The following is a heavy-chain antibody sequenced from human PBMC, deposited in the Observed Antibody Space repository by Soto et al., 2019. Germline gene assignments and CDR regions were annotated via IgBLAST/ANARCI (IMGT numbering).Heavy chain of an antibody. Sequence: SVKVSSNASGCTFSSYAIRLVRHSPGQGRDWMGGIIPIFGTANYAQKFQGRVTITADESTSTAYMELSSLRSEDTAVYQCARGVRGGGTFYYYYYGMDVWGQGTTVTVSS. J-gene: IGHJ6*02. CDR2: IIPIFGTA. D-gene: IGHD3-10*01. CDR1: GCTFSSYA. CDR3: ARGVRGGGTFYYYYYGMDV. V-gene: IGHV1-69*13.